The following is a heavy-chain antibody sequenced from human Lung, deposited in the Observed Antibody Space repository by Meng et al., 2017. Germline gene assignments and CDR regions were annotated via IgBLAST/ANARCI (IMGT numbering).Heavy chain of an antibody. V-gene: IGHV6-1*01. Sequence: QVQLQQSGPGLVKPSPTLSPTCAISGDRVSTNSAAWNWFRQSPSRGLEWLRRTYYRSKWYNGYAVSVRSRITINPDTSKNQFSLQLNSVTPEDTAVYYCARSQQWLDSWGQGTLVTVSS. CDR3: ARSQQWLDS. CDR1: GDRVSTNSAA. D-gene: IGHD6-19*01. J-gene: IGHJ4*02. CDR2: TYYRSKWYN.